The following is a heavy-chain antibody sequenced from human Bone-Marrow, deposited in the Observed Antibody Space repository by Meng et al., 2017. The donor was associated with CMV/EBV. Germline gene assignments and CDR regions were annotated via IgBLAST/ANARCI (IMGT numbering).Heavy chain of an antibody. CDR1: GGSISSYY. CDR2: IYYSGST. Sequence: SETLSLTCTVSGGSISSYYWSWIRQPPGKGLEWIGYIYYSGSTNYNPSLKSRVTISVDTSKNQFSLKLSSVTAADTAVYYCARDGYSYGFKNYGREVWGQGTTVTVPS. V-gene: IGHV4-59*01. J-gene: IGHJ6*02. D-gene: IGHD5-18*01. CDR3: ARDGYSYGFKNYGREV.